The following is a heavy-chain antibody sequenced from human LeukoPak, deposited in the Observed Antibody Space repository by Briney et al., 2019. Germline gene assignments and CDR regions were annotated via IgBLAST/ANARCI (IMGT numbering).Heavy chain of an antibody. V-gene: IGHV3-23*01. J-gene: IGHJ6*02. Sequence: PGGSLRLSCAASGFTFTNHAMSGVRQAPGKGLEWVSTISGSGDSTYYADSVKGRFTISRDNSKNTLYLQMNSLRAEDTAVYYCAKRGGTIIYYYYSAMDVWGQGTTATVSS. CDR2: ISGSGDST. D-gene: IGHD1-1*01. CDR1: GFTFTNHA. CDR3: AKRGGTIIYYYYSAMDV.